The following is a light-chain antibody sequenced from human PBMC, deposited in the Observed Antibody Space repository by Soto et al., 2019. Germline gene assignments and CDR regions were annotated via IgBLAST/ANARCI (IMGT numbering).Light chain of an antibody. V-gene: IGLV2-8*01. Sequence: QSALTQPPSASGSPGQSVTISCTGTSIDVGGYDYVSWYQQHPGKAPKLMIYEVSKRPSGVPDRFSGSKSGNTASLTVSGLQAEDEADYYCSSYAGSNNLEVFGGGTKLTVL. CDR3: SSYAGSNNLEV. J-gene: IGLJ3*02. CDR1: SIDVGGYDY. CDR2: EVS.